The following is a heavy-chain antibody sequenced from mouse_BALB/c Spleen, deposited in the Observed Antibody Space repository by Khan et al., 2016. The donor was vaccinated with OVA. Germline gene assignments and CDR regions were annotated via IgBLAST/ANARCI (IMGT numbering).Heavy chain of an antibody. CDR2: ISNLAYSI. CDR1: GFTFSDYG. CDR3: ARGGRYGHYAMDY. D-gene: IGHD2-14*01. V-gene: IGHV5-15*02. Sequence: EVELVESGGGLVQPGGSRKLSCAASGFTFSDYGMAWVRQTPGKGPEWVAFISNLAYSIYYADTVTGRFTISRENAKNTLYLEMSSLRSEDTAMDYCARGGRYGHYAMDYWGQGTSVTVSS. J-gene: IGHJ4*01.